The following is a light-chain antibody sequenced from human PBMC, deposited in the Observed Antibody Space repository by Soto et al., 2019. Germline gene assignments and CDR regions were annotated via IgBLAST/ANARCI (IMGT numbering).Light chain of an antibody. CDR1: SSNIGAGYD. CDR3: QSYDSSLSGSDVV. CDR2: GNS. Sequence: QSVLTQPPSVSGAPGQRVTISCTGSSSNIGAGYDVHWYQQLPGTAPNLLIYGNSNRPSGVPDRFSGSKSGTSASLAITGRQAEAEADYDCQSYDSSLSGSDVVFGGGTQLTVL. V-gene: IGLV1-40*01. J-gene: IGLJ2*01.